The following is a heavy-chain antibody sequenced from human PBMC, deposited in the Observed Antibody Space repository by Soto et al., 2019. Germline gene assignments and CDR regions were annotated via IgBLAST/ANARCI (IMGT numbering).Heavy chain of an antibody. V-gene: IGHV4-39*01. Sequence: SETLSLTCTVSGGSISSSSYYWGWIRQPPGKGLEWIGSIYYSGSTYYNPSLKSRVTISVDTSKNQFSLKLSSVTAADTAVYYCARRAPPELLWFGELSEEWGQGTLVTVSS. J-gene: IGHJ4*02. CDR3: ARRAPPELLWFGELSEE. D-gene: IGHD3-10*01. CDR1: GGSISSSSYY. CDR2: IYYSGST.